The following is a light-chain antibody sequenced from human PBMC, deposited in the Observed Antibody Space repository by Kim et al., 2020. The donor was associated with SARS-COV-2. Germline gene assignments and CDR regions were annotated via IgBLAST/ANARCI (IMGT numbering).Light chain of an antibody. CDR1: QSISSSY. V-gene: IGKV3-20*01. CDR3: QQYGSSPRT. Sequence: EIVLTQSPGTLSLSPGERAILSCRASQSISSSYLAWYQQKPGQAPRLLIYGASSGATGIPDRFSGSGSGTDFTLTISRLEPEDFAVYYCQQYGSSPRTFGQGTKVDIK. J-gene: IGKJ1*01. CDR2: GAS.